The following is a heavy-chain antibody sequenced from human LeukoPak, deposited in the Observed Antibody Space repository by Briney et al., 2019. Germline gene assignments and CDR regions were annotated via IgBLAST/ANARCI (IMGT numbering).Heavy chain of an antibody. J-gene: IGHJ5*02. CDR3: ARGWSSGDWFDP. CDR1: GYTFTGYY. D-gene: IGHD6-19*01. Sequence: GASVKVSCKASGYTFTGYYMHWVRQAPGQGLEWMGWINPNSGGTNYAQKFQGRVTMTRDTSISTAYMELSSLRSEDTAVYYCARGWSSGDWFDPWGQGTLVTVSS. CDR2: INPNSGGT. V-gene: IGHV1-2*02.